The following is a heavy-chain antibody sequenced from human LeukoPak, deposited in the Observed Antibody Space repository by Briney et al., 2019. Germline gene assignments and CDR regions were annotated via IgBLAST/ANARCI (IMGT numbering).Heavy chain of an antibody. V-gene: IGHV3-74*01. Sequence: GGSLRLSCAASGFTFSSYWMHGVRQDPGRGLVWFSCINGDGTSTTYADSVKGRFTISRDNVKNTLYLQMNSLRAEATAVYSCARGIDYYGSGSYKAFDIWGQGTMVTVSS. CDR1: GFTFSSYW. D-gene: IGHD3-10*01. CDR3: ARGIDYYGSGSYKAFDI. CDR2: INGDGTST. J-gene: IGHJ3*02.